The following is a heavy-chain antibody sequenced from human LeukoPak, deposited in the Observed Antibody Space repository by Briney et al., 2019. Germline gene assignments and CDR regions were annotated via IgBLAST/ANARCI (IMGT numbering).Heavy chain of an antibody. J-gene: IGHJ6*03. CDR3: ARVIAAAGMFHYYMDV. D-gene: IGHD6-13*01. V-gene: IGHV1-18*01. CDR1: GYTFTSYG. CDR2: IGAYNGNT. Sequence: ASVKVSCKASGYTFTSYGISWVRQAPGQGLEWIGWIGAYNGNTNYAQKLQGRVTMTTDTSTSTTYMELRSLRSDDTAVYYCARVIAAAGMFHYYMDVWGKGTTVTVSS.